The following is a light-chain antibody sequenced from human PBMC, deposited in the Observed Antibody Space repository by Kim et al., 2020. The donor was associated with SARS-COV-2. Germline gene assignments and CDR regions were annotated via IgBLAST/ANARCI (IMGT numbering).Light chain of an antibody. CDR2: DVS. Sequence: QSALTQPASVSGSPGQSITISCTGTSSDVGGYNSVSWYQQRPGKAPKLMIYDVSERPSGVSDRFSGSKSGNTASLTISGLQAEDEADYYCGSYTSSTTYVFGAGTKVTVL. CDR3: GSYTSSTTYV. V-gene: IGLV2-14*03. CDR1: SSDVGGYNS. J-gene: IGLJ1*01.